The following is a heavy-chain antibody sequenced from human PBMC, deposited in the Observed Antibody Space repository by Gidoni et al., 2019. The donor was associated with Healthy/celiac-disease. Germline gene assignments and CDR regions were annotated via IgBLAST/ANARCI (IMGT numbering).Heavy chain of an antibody. CDR2: IYYSGST. CDR3: ARDRGIAAAGTGEDYYYYYGMDV. J-gene: IGHJ6*02. CDR1: GGSISSYY. V-gene: IGHV4-59*01. D-gene: IGHD6-13*01. Sequence: QVQLQESGPGLVKPSETLSLTCTVSGGSISSYYWSWIRQPPGKGLEWIGYIYYSGSTNYNPSLKSRVTISVDTSKNQFSLKLSSVTAADTAVYYCARDRGIAAAGTGEDYYYYYGMDVWGQGTTVTVSS.